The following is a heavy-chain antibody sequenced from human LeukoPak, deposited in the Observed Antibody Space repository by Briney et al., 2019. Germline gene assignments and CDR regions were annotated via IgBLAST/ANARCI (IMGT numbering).Heavy chain of an antibody. Sequence: SETLSLTCTVSGGSISGFYWSWIRQPPGKGLEWIGYIYYSGTTTYNPSLKSRVTISIDMSNNHFSLNLRSVTAADKAVYYCARGSSSSWYDYYYYYMDVWGKGTTVTISS. J-gene: IGHJ6*03. D-gene: IGHD6-13*01. CDR2: IYYSGTT. CDR1: GGSISGFY. V-gene: IGHV4-59*01. CDR3: ARGSSSSWYDYYYYYMDV.